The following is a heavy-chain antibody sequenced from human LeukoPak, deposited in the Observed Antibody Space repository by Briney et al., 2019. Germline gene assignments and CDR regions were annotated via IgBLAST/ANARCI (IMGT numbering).Heavy chain of an antibody. CDR3: AKDRNIVVVVAATLGY. CDR1: GFTFSSYA. D-gene: IGHD2-15*01. V-gene: IGHV3-23*01. J-gene: IGHJ4*02. CDR2: ISGSGGST. Sequence: GGSLRLSCAASGFTFSSYAMSWVRQAPGKGLEWVSAISGSGGSTYYADSVKGRFTISRDNSKNTLYLQMNSLRAEDTAVYYCAKDRNIVVVVAATLGYWGQGTLVTVSS.